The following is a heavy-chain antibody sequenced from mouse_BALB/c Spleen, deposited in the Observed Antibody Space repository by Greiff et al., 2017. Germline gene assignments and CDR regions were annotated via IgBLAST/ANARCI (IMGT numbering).Heavy chain of an antibody. Sequence: EVQLVESGGGLVKPGGSLTLSCAASGFTFSSYAMSWVRQTPEKRLEWVASISSGGSTYYPDSVKGRFTISRDNARNILYLQMSSLRSEDTAMYYCARMGDYFAYWGQGTLVTVSA. CDR1: GFTFSSYA. V-gene: IGHV5-6-5*01. CDR2: ISSGGST. CDR3: ARMGDYFAY. D-gene: IGHD2-4*01. J-gene: IGHJ3*01.